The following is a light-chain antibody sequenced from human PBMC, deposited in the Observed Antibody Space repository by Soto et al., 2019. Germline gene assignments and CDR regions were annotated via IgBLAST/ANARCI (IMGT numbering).Light chain of an antibody. CDR2: EVV. CDR1: KNDIGVYDF. Sequence: QSALTQPPSASGSPGQSVTISCTGTKNDIGVYDFVSWYQHHPGKAPRLIIYEVVQRPSGVPDRFSGSKSGNTASLTVSGLQAADEGDYFCKSYAGSNTYVFGSGTKVT. CDR3: KSYAGSNTYV. J-gene: IGLJ1*01. V-gene: IGLV2-8*01.